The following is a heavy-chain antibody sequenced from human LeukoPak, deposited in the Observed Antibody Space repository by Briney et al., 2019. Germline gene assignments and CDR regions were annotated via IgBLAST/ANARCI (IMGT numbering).Heavy chain of an antibody. CDR2: ISSSGSTI. D-gene: IGHD5-24*01. Sequence: PSGGSLRLSCAASGFTFSSYEMNWVRQAPGKGLEWVSYISSSGSTIYYADSVKGRFTISRDNAKNSLYLQMNSLRAEDTAVYYCASNRDGYNPDAFDIWGQGTMVTVSS. CDR3: ASNRDGYNPDAFDI. J-gene: IGHJ3*02. CDR1: GFTFSSYE. V-gene: IGHV3-48*03.